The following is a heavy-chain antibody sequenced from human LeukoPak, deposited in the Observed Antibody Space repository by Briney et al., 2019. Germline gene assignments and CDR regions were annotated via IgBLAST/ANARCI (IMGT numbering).Heavy chain of an antibody. V-gene: IGHV3-48*03. J-gene: IGHJ5*02. Sequence: PGGSLRLSCVASGFTFRTCEMNWVRQAPGKGLEWVSYISGSDPTVYYADSVRGRFTISRDNAKNSLYLQMNSLRAEDTAVYYCARDKIGYYRWFDPWGQGTLVTVSS. D-gene: IGHD1-26*01. CDR3: ARDKIGYYRWFDP. CDR2: ISGSDPTV. CDR1: GFTFRTCE.